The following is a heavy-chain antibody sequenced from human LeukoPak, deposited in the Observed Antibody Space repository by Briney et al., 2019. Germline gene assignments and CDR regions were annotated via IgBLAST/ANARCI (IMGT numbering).Heavy chain of an antibody. Sequence: PGGSLRLSCAASGFTFSSYWMSWVRQAPGKGLEWVANIKQDGSEKYYVDSVKGRFTISRDNAKNSLYLQMNSLRADDTAVYHCARQETSSYNGAFDIWGQGTMATVSS. CDR2: IKQDGSEK. J-gene: IGHJ3*02. D-gene: IGHD1-26*01. V-gene: IGHV3-7*01. CDR3: ARQETSSYNGAFDI. CDR1: GFTFSSYW.